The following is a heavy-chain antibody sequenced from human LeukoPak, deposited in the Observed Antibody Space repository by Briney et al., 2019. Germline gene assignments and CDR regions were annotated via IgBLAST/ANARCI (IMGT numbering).Heavy chain of an antibody. Sequence: GASVKVSCKASGYTFTSYDINWVRQATGQGLEWMGWMNPNSGNTGYAQKFQGRVTITRNTSISTAYMELSSLRSEDTAVYYCARGGQTHIVVVVAATELDYWGQGTLVTVSS. J-gene: IGHJ4*02. V-gene: IGHV1-8*03. CDR2: MNPNSGNT. CDR3: ARGGQTHIVVVVAATELDY. CDR1: GYTFTSYD. D-gene: IGHD2-15*01.